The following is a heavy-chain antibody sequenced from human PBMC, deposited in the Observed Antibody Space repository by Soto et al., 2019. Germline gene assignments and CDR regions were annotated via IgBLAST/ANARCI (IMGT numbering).Heavy chain of an antibody. V-gene: IGHV4-34*01. Sequence: SETLSLTCAVYGGSFSGYYWSWIRQPPGKGLEWIGEINHSGSTNYNPSLKSRVTISVDTSKNQFSLKLSSVTAADTAVYYCARGRYSSSWETPYFQYWGQGTLVTVSS. CDR3: ARGRYSSSWETPYFQY. J-gene: IGHJ1*01. CDR2: INHSGST. CDR1: GGSFSGYY. D-gene: IGHD6-13*01.